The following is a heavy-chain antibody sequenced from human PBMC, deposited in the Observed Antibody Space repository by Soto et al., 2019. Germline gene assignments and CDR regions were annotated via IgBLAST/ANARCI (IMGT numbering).Heavy chain of an antibody. V-gene: IGHV3-7*01. D-gene: IGHD2-2*01. CDR2: IKQDGSEK. J-gene: IGHJ4*02. CDR3: ARDCSSTSCSVRFDY. CDR1: GFTFSSYW. Sequence: EVQLVESGGGLVQPGGSLRLSCAASGFTFSSYWMSWVRQAPGKGLEWVANIKQDGSEKYYVDSVKGRFTISRDNAKNSLNLQRNSLRAEDTAVYYCARDCSSTSCSVRFDYWGQGTLVTVSS.